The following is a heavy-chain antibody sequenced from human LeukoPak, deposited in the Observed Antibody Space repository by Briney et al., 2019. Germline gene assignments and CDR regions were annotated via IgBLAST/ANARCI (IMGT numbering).Heavy chain of an antibody. Sequence: ASVKVSCKASGYTFTSYYMHWVGQAPGQGLEWMGVINPSGGSTSYAQKLQGRGTMTRDTSTPTVYMELSSLRSEHTAVYYCARDPGYSSGWFLAFDIWGQGTMVTVSS. CDR1: GYTFTSYY. CDR3: ARDPGYSSGWFLAFDI. D-gene: IGHD6-19*01. CDR2: INPSGGST. V-gene: IGHV1-46*04. J-gene: IGHJ3*02.